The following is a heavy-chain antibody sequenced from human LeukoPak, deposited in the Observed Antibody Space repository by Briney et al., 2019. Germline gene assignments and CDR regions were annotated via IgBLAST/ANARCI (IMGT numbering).Heavy chain of an antibody. J-gene: IGHJ6*03. CDR2: IYHSGRT. D-gene: IGHD6-13*01. CDR3: AIADYSSTWSHDYYYRDV. CDR1: GYSISSGYY. Sequence: SETLSLTCTVSGYSISSGYYWGWIRQPPGKGLEWIERIYHSGRTYYNPSLKSRVTISVDTSTNQFSLKLISVTAADTAVFYCAIADYSSTWSHDYYYRDVWGKGTTVTVSS. V-gene: IGHV4-38-2*02.